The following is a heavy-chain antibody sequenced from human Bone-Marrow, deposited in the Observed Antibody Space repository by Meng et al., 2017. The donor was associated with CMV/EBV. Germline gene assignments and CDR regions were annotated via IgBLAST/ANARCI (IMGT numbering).Heavy chain of an antibody. J-gene: IGHJ4*02. V-gene: IGHV4-39*07. D-gene: IGHD1-26*01. Sequence: SEPLSLTCTVSGASISSSSYYWGWIRQPPGKGLEWIGSVFYTGSTYYNPSLKSRVTISIDTSKNQFSLKLSSVTAADTAVYYCARGRRRIVGATDWGQGTLVTVSS. CDR3: ARGRRRIVGATD. CDR1: GASISSSSYY. CDR2: VFYTGST.